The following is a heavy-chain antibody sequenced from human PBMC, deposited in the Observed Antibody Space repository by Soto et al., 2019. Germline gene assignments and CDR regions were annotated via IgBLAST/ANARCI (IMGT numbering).Heavy chain of an antibody. CDR1: GGSISSGDYY. CDR3: ARTPNYDFWSGYGHDYYYYGMDV. CDR2: IYYSGST. V-gene: IGHV4-30-4*01. Sequence: ASETLSLTCTVSGGSISSGDYYWSWIRQPPGKGLEWIGYIYYSGSTYYNPSLKSRVTISVDTSKNQFSLKLSSVTAADTAVYYCARTPNYDFWSGYGHDYYYYGMDVWGQGTTVTVSS. D-gene: IGHD3-3*01. J-gene: IGHJ6*02.